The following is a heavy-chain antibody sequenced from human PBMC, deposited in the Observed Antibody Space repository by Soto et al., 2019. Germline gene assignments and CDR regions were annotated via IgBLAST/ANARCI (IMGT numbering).Heavy chain of an antibody. V-gene: IGHV4-4*02. Sequence: QVQLQESGPGLVKPSGTLSLTCAVSGGSISSSNWCSWVRQPPGKGLEWIGESYHSGSTKYNPSLKSRVTISVDKSKNQFSLKLSSVTAADTAVYYCARVSGSYYYGMDVWGQGTTVTVSS. J-gene: IGHJ6*02. CDR2: SYHSGST. CDR1: GGSISSSNW. CDR3: ARVSGSYYYGMDV.